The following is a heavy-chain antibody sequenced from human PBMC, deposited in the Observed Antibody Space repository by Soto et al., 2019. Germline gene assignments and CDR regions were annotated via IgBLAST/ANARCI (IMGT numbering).Heavy chain of an antibody. CDR1: GDSVSSNSAA. CDR3: ARAGVGKVAGTHYYYGMDV. D-gene: IGHD6-19*01. J-gene: IGHJ6*02. Sequence: QVQLQQSGPGLVKPSQTLSLTCAISGDSVSSNSAAWNWIRQSPSRGLEWLGSTYYRSKWYNDYAVSVKSRITINPDTSKNQFSLQLNSVTPEDTAVYYCARAGVGKVAGTHYYYGMDVWGQGTTVTVSS. CDR2: TYYRSKWYN. V-gene: IGHV6-1*01.